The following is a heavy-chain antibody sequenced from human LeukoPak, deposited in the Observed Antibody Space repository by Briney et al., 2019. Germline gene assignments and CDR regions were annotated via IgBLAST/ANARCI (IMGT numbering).Heavy chain of an antibody. CDR2: IYYSGST. J-gene: IGHJ3*02. V-gene: IGHV4-39*01. CDR1: GGSISSSSYY. D-gene: IGHD2-21*02. CDR3: ASTYCGGDCYDDAFDI. Sequence: SETLSLTCTVSGGSISSSSYYWGWIRQPPGKGLEWIGSIYYSGSTYYNPSLKSRVTISVDTSKNQFPLKLSSVTAADTAVYYCASTYCGGDCYDDAFDIWGQGTMVTVSS.